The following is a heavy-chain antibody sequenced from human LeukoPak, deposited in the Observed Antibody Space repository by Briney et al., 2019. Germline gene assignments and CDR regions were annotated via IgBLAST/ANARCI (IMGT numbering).Heavy chain of an antibody. CDR1: GFTFSSYG. CDR3: AKGPDCGGDCYPFDY. V-gene: IGHV3-30*18. J-gene: IGHJ4*02. D-gene: IGHD2-21*02. CDR2: ISYDGSNK. Sequence: GGSLRLSCAASGFTFSSYGMHWVRQAPGNGLEWVAVISYDGSNKYYADSEKGRFTISRDNSKNTLYLQMNSPRADDTAVYYCAKGPDCGGDCYPFDYWGQGTLVTVSS.